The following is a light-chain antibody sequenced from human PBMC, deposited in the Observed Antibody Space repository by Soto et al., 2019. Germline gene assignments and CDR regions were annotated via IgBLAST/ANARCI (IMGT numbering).Light chain of an antibody. CDR3: QKHDGVPL. CDR2: DAS. CDR1: QDTSNH. Sequence: DIQLTQPPSSLSASVGDRVTITCQASQDTSNHLNWYQQKPGKAPNLLIYDASDLETGVPSRFSGGGSGTFFSFTIYRLQPEDIATYYCQKHDGVPLFGPGTKVEI. V-gene: IGKV1-33*01. J-gene: IGKJ3*01.